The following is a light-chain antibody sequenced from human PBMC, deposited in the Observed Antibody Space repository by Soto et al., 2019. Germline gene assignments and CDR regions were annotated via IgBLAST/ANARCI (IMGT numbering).Light chain of an antibody. CDR3: SSYTNTNPVV. V-gene: IGLV2-14*03. CDR1: SSDVGGYDY. J-gene: IGLJ2*01. CDR2: NVN. Sequence: QSALTQVASVSGSPGQSITISCTGTSSDVGGYDYVSWYQQHPGKAPKLMIYNVNYRPSGVSNRFSGSKSGNTASLTISGLQAEDEAEYYCSSYTNTNPVVFGGGTKLTVL.